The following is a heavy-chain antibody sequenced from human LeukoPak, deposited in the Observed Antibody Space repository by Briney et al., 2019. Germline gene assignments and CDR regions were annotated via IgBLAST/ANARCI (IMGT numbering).Heavy chain of an antibody. CDR2: ISSSSSTI. V-gene: IGHV3-48*01. Sequence: GGSLRLSCAASGFSFSTSYMNWVRQAPGKGLEWVSYISSSSSTIYYADSVKGRLTISRDNAKNSLFLQMNSLRGEDTAVYYCATATSRSYYYGINVWGQGTTVTVSS. CDR1: GFSFSTSY. CDR3: ATATSRSYYYGINV. J-gene: IGHJ6*02.